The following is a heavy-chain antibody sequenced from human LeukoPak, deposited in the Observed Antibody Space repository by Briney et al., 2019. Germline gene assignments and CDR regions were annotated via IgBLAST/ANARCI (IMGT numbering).Heavy chain of an antibody. V-gene: IGHV3-33*01. CDR3: AREGLTGSTNWFDS. CDR1: GFTFSSYG. CDR2: IWDDGGTK. D-gene: IGHD1-7*01. J-gene: IGHJ5*01. Sequence: PGGFLRLSCVVSGFTFSSYGMHWVRQAPGKGLEWVAVIWDDGGTKYYSDSVKGRFTISRDNSKSTLYLEMNSLRVEDTAVYYCAREGLTGSTNWFDSWGQGTLATVSS.